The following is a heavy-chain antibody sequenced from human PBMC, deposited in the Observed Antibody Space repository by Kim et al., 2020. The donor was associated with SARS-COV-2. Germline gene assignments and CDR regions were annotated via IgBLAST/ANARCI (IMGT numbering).Heavy chain of an antibody. CDR3: AKRSSWLDY. J-gene: IGHJ4*02. CDR2: GST. D-gene: IGHD6-13*01. Sequence: GSTYYADSGKGRCTISRDNSKNTLYLQMNGMRAEDTAVYYCAKRSSWLDYWGQGTLVTVSS. V-gene: IGHV3-23*01.